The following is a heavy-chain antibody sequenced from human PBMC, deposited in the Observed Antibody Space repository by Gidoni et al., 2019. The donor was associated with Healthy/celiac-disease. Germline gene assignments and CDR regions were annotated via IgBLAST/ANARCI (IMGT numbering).Heavy chain of an antibody. D-gene: IGHD4-17*01. V-gene: IGHV1-58*01. CDR3: APVDYGENPPADY. CDR1: GFAFRAFA. CDR2: IVVCNGNT. J-gene: IGHJ4*02. Sequence: QMQLVQSGPEVKEPGTSVKVSCQASGFAFRAFAVQWVRRARGQRLEWIGWIVVCNGNTVSSKKVQERVTITRDMSKRTVYRQLSSLRPEDTAIYYCAPVDYGENPPADYWGQGTLVTVSS.